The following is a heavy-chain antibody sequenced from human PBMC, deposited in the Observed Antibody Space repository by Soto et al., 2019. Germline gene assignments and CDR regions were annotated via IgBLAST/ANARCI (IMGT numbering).Heavy chain of an antibody. CDR3: ASYRGYSYGYGDY. CDR2: IYYSGST. J-gene: IGHJ4*02. CDR1: GGSISSGGYD. D-gene: IGHD5-18*01. V-gene: IGHV4-31*03. Sequence: QVQLQESGPGLVKPSQTLSLTCTVSGGSISSGGYDWSWSRQHPGKGLEWIGYIYYSGSTYYNPSLKSGVTISVKMSKSQFCLKLSSVTAAETAVYYCASYRGYSYGYGDYWGQGTLVTVSS.